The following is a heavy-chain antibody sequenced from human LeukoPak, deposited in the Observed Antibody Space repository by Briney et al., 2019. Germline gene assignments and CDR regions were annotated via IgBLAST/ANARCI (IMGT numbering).Heavy chain of an antibody. V-gene: IGHV3-11*01. J-gene: IGHJ6*02. Sequence: GGSLRLSCAASGFTFSDYYMSWIRQAPGKGLEWVSYISSSGSTIYYADPVKGRFTISRDNAKNSLYLQMNSLRGDDTAVYYCARVDYDFWSGYYTGYYYGMDVWGQGTTVTVS. D-gene: IGHD3-3*01. CDR1: GFTFSDYY. CDR3: ARVDYDFWSGYYTGYYYGMDV. CDR2: ISSSGSTI.